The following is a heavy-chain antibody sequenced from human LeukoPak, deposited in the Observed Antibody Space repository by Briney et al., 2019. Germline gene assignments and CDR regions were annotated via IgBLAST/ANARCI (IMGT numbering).Heavy chain of an antibody. J-gene: IGHJ5*02. CDR2: INPSGGST. CDR3: ARDWNTIFGPRLKDNWFDP. Sequence: ASVTVSFKASGYTFTSYYMHWVRQAPGQGLEWMGIINPSGGSTSYAQKFQGRVTMTRDTSTSTVYMELSSLRSEDTAVYYCARDWNTIFGPRLKDNWFDPWGQGTLVTVSS. CDR1: GYTFTSYY. D-gene: IGHD3-3*01. V-gene: IGHV1-46*01.